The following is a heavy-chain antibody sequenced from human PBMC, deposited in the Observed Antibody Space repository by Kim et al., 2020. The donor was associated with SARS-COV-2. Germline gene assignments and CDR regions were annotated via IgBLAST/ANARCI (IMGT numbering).Heavy chain of an antibody. CDR1: GFTFSSYA. CDR2: ISYDGSNK. V-gene: IGHV3-30*04. Sequence: GGSLRLSCAASGFTFSSYAMHWVRQAPGKGLEWVAVISYDGSNKYYADSVKGRFTISRDNSKNTLYLQMNSLRAEDTAVYYCASLYCSSTSCLKPFDYWGQGTLVTVSS. J-gene: IGHJ4*02. CDR3: ASLYCSSTSCLKPFDY. D-gene: IGHD2-2*01.